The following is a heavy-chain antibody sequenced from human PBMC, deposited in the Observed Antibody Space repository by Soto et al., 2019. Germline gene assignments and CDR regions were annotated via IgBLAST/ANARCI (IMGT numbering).Heavy chain of an antibody. Sequence: QLQLQESGPGLVKPSETLSLTCTVSGGSISSSSYYWGWIRQPPGKGLEWIGSNYYSGSTYYNPSLKSRVTISVDTSKNQFSLKLSSVTAADTAVYYCARMGPAAAGTLYYYYYMDVWGKGTTVTVSS. CDR3: ARMGPAAAGTLYYYYYMDV. CDR1: GGSISSSSYY. CDR2: NYYSGST. D-gene: IGHD6-13*01. V-gene: IGHV4-39*01. J-gene: IGHJ6*03.